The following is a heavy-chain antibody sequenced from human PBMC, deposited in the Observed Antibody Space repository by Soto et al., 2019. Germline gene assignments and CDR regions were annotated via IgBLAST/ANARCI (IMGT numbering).Heavy chain of an antibody. J-gene: IGHJ6*02. Sequence: GGSLRLSCAASGFTFSSYGMHWVRQAPGKGLEWVAVISYDGSNKYYADSVKGRFTISRDNSKNTLYLQMNSLRAEDTAVYYCAKDLCSRRRYYYYGMDLWGQGTTVTVSS. D-gene: IGHD6-13*01. CDR3: AKDLCSRRRYYYYGMDL. CDR2: ISYDGSNK. V-gene: IGHV3-30*18. CDR1: GFTFSSYG.